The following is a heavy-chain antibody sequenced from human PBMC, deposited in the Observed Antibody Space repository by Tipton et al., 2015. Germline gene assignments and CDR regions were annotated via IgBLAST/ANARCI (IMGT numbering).Heavy chain of an antibody. CDR1: GGPISSDVYY. Sequence: GLVKPSETLSLTCTVSGGPISSDVYYWGWIRQPPGKGLEWVGSIYYSGSTYYNPSLKRRVTISVDTSKNQFSLKLSSVTAADTAVYYCARRPFVGGSCDDAFDTWGRGTMLTVSS. CDR2: IYYSGST. V-gene: IGHV4-39*01. J-gene: IGHJ3*02. CDR3: ARRPFVGGSCDDAFDT. D-gene: IGHD2-15*01.